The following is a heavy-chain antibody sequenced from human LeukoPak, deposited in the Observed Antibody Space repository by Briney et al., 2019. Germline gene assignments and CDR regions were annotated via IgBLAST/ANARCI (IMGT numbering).Heavy chain of an antibody. J-gene: IGHJ6*03. CDR3: AGASPGIAVAGTGRYYYYYMDV. V-gene: IGHV3-13*01. D-gene: IGHD6-19*01. CDR1: GFTFSSYD. CDR2: IGTAGDT. Sequence: TGGSLRLSCAASGFTFSSYDMHWVRQATGKGLEWVSAIGTAGDTYYPGSVKGRFTISRENAKNSLYLQMNSLRAGDTAVYYCAGASPGIAVAGTGRYYYYYMDVWGKGTTVTVSS.